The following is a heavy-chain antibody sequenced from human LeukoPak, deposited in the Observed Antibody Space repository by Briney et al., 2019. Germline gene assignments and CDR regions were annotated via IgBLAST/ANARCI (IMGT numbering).Heavy chain of an antibody. D-gene: IGHD1-14*01. V-gene: IGHV3-11*05. CDR1: GFTFKDFY. CDR3: VRARFTTFVYY. J-gene: IGHJ4*02. Sequence: GGSLRLSCAASGFTFKDFYMSWVRQAPGKGLEWVSYINHLGSQTDYADSVKGRFTISRDNAKNSLSLQMNNLNVDDTAVYYCVRARFTTFVYYWGQGTLVTVSS. CDR2: INHLGSQT.